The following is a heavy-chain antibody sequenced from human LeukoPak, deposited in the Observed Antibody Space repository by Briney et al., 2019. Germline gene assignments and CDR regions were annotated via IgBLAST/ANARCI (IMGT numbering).Heavy chain of an antibody. J-gene: IGHJ6*02. D-gene: IGHD2-8*01. CDR1: GGSFSGYY. CDR3: ARGHVGSYAYYYYYGMDV. CDR2: INHSGST. V-gene: IGHV4-34*01. Sequence: SETLSLTCAVYGGSFSGYYWSWIRQPPKKGLEWIGEINHSGSTNYNPSLKSRVTISVDTSKNQFSLKVRSVTAADTAVYYCARGHVGSYAYYYYYGMDVWGQGTAVTVSS.